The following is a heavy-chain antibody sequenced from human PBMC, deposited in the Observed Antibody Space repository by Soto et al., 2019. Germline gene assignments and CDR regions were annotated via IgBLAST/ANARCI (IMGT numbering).Heavy chain of an antibody. V-gene: IGHV3-23*01. CDR2: ILGSGGSA. Sequence: EVQLLDSGGGLAQPGGSLRLSCAASGFTFNAYAMSWVRQAPGRGLEWVSTILGSGGSAYFADSVKGRFTISRDNSRNTLYMQMSGLRAEDTAVYYCAKGSVLSYGGPSYFDRWGQGTLVTVSS. CDR3: AKGSVLSYGGPSYFDR. J-gene: IGHJ4*02. D-gene: IGHD5-18*01. CDR1: GFTFNAYA.